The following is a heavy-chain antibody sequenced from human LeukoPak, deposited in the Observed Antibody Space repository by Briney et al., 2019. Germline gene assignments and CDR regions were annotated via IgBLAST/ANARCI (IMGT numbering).Heavy chain of an antibody. J-gene: IGHJ6*03. CDR2: ISAYNGNT. CDR3: ARFSGDYYYYYMDV. CDR1: GYTFTSYG. D-gene: IGHD1-14*01. V-gene: IGHV1-18*01. Sequence: GASVKVSCKASGYTFTSYGISWVRQAPGQGLEWMGWISAYNGNTNYAQKLQGRVTMTTDTSTSTAYMELRSLRSDDTAVYYCARFSGDYYYYYMDVWGKGTTVAVSS.